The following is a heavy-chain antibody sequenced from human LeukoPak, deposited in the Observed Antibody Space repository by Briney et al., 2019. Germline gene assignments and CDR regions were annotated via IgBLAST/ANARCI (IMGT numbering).Heavy chain of an antibody. CDR1: GFTFSNFA. J-gene: IGHJ4*02. V-gene: IGHV3-23*01. D-gene: IGHD3-16*02. CDR3: ARSAEYYDYVWGSYRPQGGFDY. Sequence: GGSLRLSCAASGFTFSNFAMHWVRQAPGKGLEWVSAISGSGGSTYYADSVKGRFTISRDNSKNTLYLQMNSLRAEDTAVYYCARSAEYYDYVWGSYRPQGGFDYWGQGTLVTVSS. CDR2: ISGSGGST.